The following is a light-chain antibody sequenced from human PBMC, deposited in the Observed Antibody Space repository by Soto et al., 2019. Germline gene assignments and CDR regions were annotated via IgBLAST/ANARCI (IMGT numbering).Light chain of an antibody. J-gene: IGKJ1*01. CDR1: QSVSGSY. Sequence: EIVLTQSPGTLSVSPGERATLSCRASQSVSGSYLAWYQQRPGQAPRLLIYGASSRAAGIPDRFSGAGSGTDFTLTISRLEPEDFAVYYCQQYGSSSWTFGQGTKVDI. V-gene: IGKV3-20*01. CDR2: GAS. CDR3: QQYGSSSWT.